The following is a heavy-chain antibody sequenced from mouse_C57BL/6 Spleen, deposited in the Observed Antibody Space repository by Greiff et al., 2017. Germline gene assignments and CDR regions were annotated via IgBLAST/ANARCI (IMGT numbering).Heavy chain of an antibody. CDR2: INPGSGGT. V-gene: IGHV1-54*01. CDR3: ARFITTVVAPYFDY. CDR1: GYAFTNYL. J-gene: IGHJ2*01. D-gene: IGHD1-1*01. Sequence: QVQLKQSGAELVRPGTSVKVSCKASGYAFTNYLIEWVKQRPGQGLEWIGVINPGSGGTNYNEKFKGKATLTADKSSSTAYMQLSSLTSEDSAVYFCARFITTVVAPYFDYWGQGTTLTVSS.